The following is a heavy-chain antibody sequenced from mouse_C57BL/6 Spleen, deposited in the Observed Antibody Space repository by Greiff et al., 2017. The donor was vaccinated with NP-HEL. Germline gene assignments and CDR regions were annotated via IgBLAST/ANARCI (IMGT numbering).Heavy chain of an antibody. Sequence: QVQLQQSGAELMKPGASVKLSCKATGYTFTGYWIEWVKQRPGHGLEWIGEIYPRSGNTYYNEKFKGKATLTADKSSSTAYMELRSLTSEDSAVYFCATLSDWGQGTTLTVSS. V-gene: IGHV1-9*01. CDR1: GYTFTGYW. CDR2: IYPRSGNT. CDR3: ATLSD. J-gene: IGHJ2*01.